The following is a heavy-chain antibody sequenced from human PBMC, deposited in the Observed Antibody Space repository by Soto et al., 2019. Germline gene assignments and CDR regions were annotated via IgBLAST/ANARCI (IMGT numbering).Heavy chain of an antibody. J-gene: IGHJ3*02. D-gene: IGHD3-10*01. Sequence: GSLRLACSAIGFSLRSDWMAWVRQIPGKGLEFVANIKEDGSVKNYVDSVKGRFSISRDNDKNSLYLQMNSLRAEDTAVYYCGTDRWGGAFDMWGQGTTVTV. V-gene: IGHV3-7*01. CDR1: GFSLRSDW. CDR2: IKEDGSVK. CDR3: GTDRWGGAFDM.